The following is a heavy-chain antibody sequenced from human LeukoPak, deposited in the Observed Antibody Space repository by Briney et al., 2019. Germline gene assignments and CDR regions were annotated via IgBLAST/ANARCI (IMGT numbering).Heavy chain of an antibody. D-gene: IGHD2-2*01. CDR3: ARADCSSTSCYLSGGFDP. CDR1: GYSISSGYY. J-gene: IGHJ5*02. Sequence: SETLSLTCAVSGYSISSGYYWGWIRPPPGKGLEWIGSIYHSGSTYYNPSLKSRVTISVDTSKNQFSLKLSSVTAADTAVYHCARADCSSTSCYLSGGFDPWGQGTLVTVSS. V-gene: IGHV4-38-2*01. CDR2: IYHSGST.